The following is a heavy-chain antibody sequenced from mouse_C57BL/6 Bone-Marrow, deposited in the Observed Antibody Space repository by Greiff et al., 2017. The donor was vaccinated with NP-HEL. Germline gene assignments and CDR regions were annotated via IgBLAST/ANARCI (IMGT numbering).Heavy chain of an antibody. D-gene: IGHD1-1*01. CDR2: ISSGGSYT. CDR3: ARHYYGSSFLYYYAMDY. V-gene: IGHV5-6*02. CDR1: GFTFSSYG. Sequence: DVKLVESGGDLVKPGGSLKLSCAASGFTFSSYGMSWVRQTPDKRLEWVATISSGGSYTYYPDSVKGRFTISRDNAKNTLYLQMSSLKSEDTAMYYWARHYYGSSFLYYYAMDYWGQGTSVTGSS. J-gene: IGHJ4*01.